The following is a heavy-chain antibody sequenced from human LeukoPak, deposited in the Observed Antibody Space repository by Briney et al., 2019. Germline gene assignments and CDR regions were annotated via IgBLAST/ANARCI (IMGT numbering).Heavy chain of an antibody. V-gene: IGHV3-11*01. CDR1: GFTFSDYY. CDR3: ARAPGRWLQFGAFDI. CDR2: ISSSGSTI. J-gene: IGHJ3*02. Sequence: GGSLRLSYAASGFTFSDYYMSWIRQAPGKGLEWVSYISSSGSTIYYADSVKGRFTISRDNAKNSLYLQMNSLRAEDTAVYYCARAPGRWLQFGAFDIWGQGTMVTVSS. D-gene: IGHD5-24*01.